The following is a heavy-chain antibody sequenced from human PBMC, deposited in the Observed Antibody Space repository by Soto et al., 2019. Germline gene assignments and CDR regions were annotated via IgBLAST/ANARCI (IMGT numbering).Heavy chain of an antibody. J-gene: IGHJ6*02. V-gene: IGHV1-18*01. CDR2: ISAYNGNT. D-gene: IGHD2-15*01. CDR1: GYTFTSYG. Sequence: GASVKVSCKASGYTFTSYGISWVRQAPGQGLEWMGWISAYNGNTNYAQKLQGRVTMTTDTSTSTAYMELRSLRPDDTAVYYCARDGVADYYYYYYGMDVWGQGTTVTVSS. CDR3: ARDGVADYYYYYYGMDV.